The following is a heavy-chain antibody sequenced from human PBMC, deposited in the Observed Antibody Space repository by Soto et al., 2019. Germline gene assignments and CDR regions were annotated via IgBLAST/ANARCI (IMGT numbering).Heavy chain of an antibody. CDR3: ARGLNMREKILRLGELSPGEFDY. V-gene: IGHV4-34*01. CDR1: GGSFSGYY. J-gene: IGHJ4*02. D-gene: IGHD3-16*02. Sequence: QVQLQQWGAGLLKPSETLSLTCAVYGGSFSGYYWSWIRQPPGKGLEWIGEINHSGSTNYNPSLKSRVTISVDTSKNQFSLKLSSVTAADTAVYYCARGLNMREKILRLGELSPGEFDYWGQGTLVTVSS. CDR2: INHSGST.